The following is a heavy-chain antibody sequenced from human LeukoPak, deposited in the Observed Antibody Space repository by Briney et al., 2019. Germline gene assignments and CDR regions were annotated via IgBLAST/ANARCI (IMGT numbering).Heavy chain of an antibody. CDR2: IKSDGSET. CDR1: GFTFSSFW. V-gene: IGHV3-74*01. J-gene: IGHJ4*02. Sequence: GGSLRLSCAASGFTFSSFWIYWVRHAPGKGLVWVSRIKSDGSETLYADSVKGRFTISRDNAKNTLYLQMNNLRAEDSAVYYCARVRMGDDFNPFDYWGQGTLVTVSS. CDR3: ARVRMGDDFNPFDY. D-gene: IGHD3-16*01.